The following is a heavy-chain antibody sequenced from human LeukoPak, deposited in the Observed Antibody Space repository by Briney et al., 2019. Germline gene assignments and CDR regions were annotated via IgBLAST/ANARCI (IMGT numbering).Heavy chain of an antibody. V-gene: IGHV3-48*01. D-gene: IGHD4-17*01. J-gene: IGHJ2*01. CDR1: GFTFNGYS. CDR2: ITTSSSIL. CDR3: ARVRGPTVATWYFDL. Sequence: GGSLRLSCAFSGFTFNGYSIMWVRQAPGKDLEGISYITTSSSILYYADSVKGRFHVSRDNAKNSVYLQVNSLRVEDSSVYFCARVRGPTVATWYFDLWGRGTLVTVSP.